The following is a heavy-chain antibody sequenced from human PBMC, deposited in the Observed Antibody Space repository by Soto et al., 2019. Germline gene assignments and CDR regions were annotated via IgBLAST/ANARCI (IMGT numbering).Heavy chain of an antibody. CDR2: IYYSGST. Sequence: PSETLSLTCTVSGGSISSGDYYWSWIRQPPGKGLEWIGYIYYSGSTYYNPSLKSRVTISVDTSKNQFSLKLSSVTAADTAVYYCARATIFGVELDYWGQGTLVTVPQ. V-gene: IGHV4-30-4*01. CDR3: ARATIFGVELDY. D-gene: IGHD3-3*01. CDR1: GGSISSGDYY. J-gene: IGHJ4*02.